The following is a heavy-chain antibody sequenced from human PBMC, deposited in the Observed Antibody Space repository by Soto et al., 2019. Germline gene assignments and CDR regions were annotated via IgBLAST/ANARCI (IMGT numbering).Heavy chain of an antibody. V-gene: IGHV3-7*01. CDR2: IKEDGSEK. D-gene: IGHD6-6*01. J-gene: IGHJ4*02. Sequence: PGGSLRLSCAASGFTFSSYLISWVRQAPGKGLEWVANIKEDGSEKYYVDSAKGRFTISRDSAKNSLYLQMNSLRAEDTAVYYCARDRGMYSTSSLDYWGQGTLVTVSS. CDR1: GFTFSSYL. CDR3: ARDRGMYSTSSLDY.